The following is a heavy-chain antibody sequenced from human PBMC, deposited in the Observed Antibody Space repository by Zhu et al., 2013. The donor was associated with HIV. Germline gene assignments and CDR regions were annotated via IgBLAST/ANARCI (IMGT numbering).Heavy chain of an antibody. CDR1: AYTFTSFD. J-gene: IGHJ1*01. D-gene: IGHD2-15*01. CDR3: TRLRRYCSGGRCYPLNMDV. CDR2: MNPNSGNT. Sequence: QLVQSGPEVKKPGASVKVSCKASAYTFTSFDINWVRQATGQGLEWMGWMNPNSGNTGYAQKFQGRVTMTRNTSIGTAYMELSSLRSEDTAVYYCTRLRRYCSGGRCYPLNMDVWGQGTLVTVSS. V-gene: IGHV1-8*01.